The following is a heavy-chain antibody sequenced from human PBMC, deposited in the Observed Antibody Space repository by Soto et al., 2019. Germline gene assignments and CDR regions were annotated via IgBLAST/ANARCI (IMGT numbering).Heavy chain of an antibody. CDR2: IIPIFDTP. Sequence: QVQLVQSGAEMREPGSAVRVSCKASGGTFNMYAMNWVRQAPGQGLEWMAGIIPIFDTPRYSQQFQGRVTITVDESTSTAYMELTSLRAEDTAIYYCARSIGSGGVIGGFDYWGQGTLVTAAS. CDR1: GGTFNMYA. D-gene: IGHD3-16*02. J-gene: IGHJ4*02. CDR3: ARSIGSGGVIGGFDY. V-gene: IGHV1-69*01.